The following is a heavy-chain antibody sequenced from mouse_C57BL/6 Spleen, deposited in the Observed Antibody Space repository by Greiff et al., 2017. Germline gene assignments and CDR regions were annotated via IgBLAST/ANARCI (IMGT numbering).Heavy chain of an antibody. V-gene: IGHV2-6-1*01. CDR1: GFSLTSYG. Sequence: VQLQQSGPGLVAPSQSLSITCTVSGFSLTSYGVHWVRQPPGKGLEWLVVIWSDGSTTYNSALKSRLSISKDNSKSQVFLKMNSLQTDDTAMYYCARHGDYDRAWFAYWGQGTLVTVSA. CDR3: ARHGDYDRAWFAY. J-gene: IGHJ3*01. D-gene: IGHD2-4*01. CDR2: IWSDGST.